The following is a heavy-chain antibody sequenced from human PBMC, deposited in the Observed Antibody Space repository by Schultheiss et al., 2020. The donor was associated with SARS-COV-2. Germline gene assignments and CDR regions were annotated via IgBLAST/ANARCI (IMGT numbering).Heavy chain of an antibody. J-gene: IGHJ6*03. CDR2: IYHSGST. CDR3: ARTVYSGYDSVFYYYYYYMDV. V-gene: IGHV4-38-2*01. D-gene: IGHD5-12*01. Sequence: SQTLSLTCAVSGYSISSGYYWGWIRQPPGKGLEWIGSIYHSGSTYYNPSLKSRVTISVDTSKNQFSLKLSSVTAADTAVYYCARTVYSGYDSVFYYYYYYMDVWGKGTTVTVSS. CDR1: GYSISSGYY.